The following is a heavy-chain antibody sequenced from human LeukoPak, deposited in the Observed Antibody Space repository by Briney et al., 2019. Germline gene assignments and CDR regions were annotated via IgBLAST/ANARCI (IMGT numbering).Heavy chain of an antibody. CDR2: INPNSGGT. CDR3: ARTPKRGYSGYWFDP. V-gene: IGHV1-2*02. D-gene: IGHD6-13*01. CDR1: GYTFTSYD. Sequence: ASVKVSCKASGYTFTSYDINWVRQAPGQGLEWMGWINPNSGGTNYAQKFQGRVTMTRDTSISTAYMELSRLRSDDTAVYYCARTPKRGYSGYWFDPWGQGTLVTVSS. J-gene: IGHJ5*02.